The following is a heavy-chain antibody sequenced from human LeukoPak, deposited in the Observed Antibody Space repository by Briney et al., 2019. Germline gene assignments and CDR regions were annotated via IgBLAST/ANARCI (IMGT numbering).Heavy chain of an antibody. CDR1: GGSSSSYY. D-gene: IGHD4-11*01. J-gene: IGHJ4*02. V-gene: IGHV4-4*07. Sequence: SETLSLTCTGSGGSSSSYYWSWIRQPAGKGLEWIGRIYTSGSTNYNPSLKSRVTMSVDTSKNQFSLKLSSMTAADTAVYYCARARIDDYGNYEFDYWGQGTLVTVSS. CDR2: IYTSGST. CDR3: ARARIDDYGNYEFDY.